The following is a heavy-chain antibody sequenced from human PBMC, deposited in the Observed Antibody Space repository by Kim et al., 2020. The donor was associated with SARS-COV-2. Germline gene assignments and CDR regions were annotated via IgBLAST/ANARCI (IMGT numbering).Heavy chain of an antibody. Sequence: SETLSLTCTVSGGSVSSGSYYWSWIRQPPGKGLEWIGYIYYSGSTNYNPSLKSRVTISVDTSKNQFSLKLSSVTAADTAVYYCARGGISGTMSGEDYWGQGTLVTVSS. CDR3: ARGGISGTMSGEDY. CDR2: IYYSGST. J-gene: IGHJ4*02. V-gene: IGHV4-61*01. D-gene: IGHD3-22*01. CDR1: GGSVSSGSYY.